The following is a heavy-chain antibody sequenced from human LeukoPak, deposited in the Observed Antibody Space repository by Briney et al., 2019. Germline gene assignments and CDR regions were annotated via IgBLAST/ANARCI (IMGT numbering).Heavy chain of an antibody. Sequence: PSETLSLTCAVYGGSFSGYYWSWIRQPPGKGLEWIGEINHSGSTNYNPSLKSRVTISVDTSKNQFSLKLSSVTAADTAVYYCASHSSSGWGESWGQGTLVTVSS. D-gene: IGHD6-19*01. CDR1: GGSFSGYY. CDR3: ASHSSSGWGES. CDR2: INHSGST. J-gene: IGHJ5*02. V-gene: IGHV4-34*01.